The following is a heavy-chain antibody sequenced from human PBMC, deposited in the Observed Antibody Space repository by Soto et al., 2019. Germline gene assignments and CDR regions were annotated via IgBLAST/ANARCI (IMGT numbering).Heavy chain of an antibody. CDR1: ASIFTRYG. CDR2: ISAYNGDT. D-gene: IGHD4-17*01. Sequence: QVQLEQSGVEVKKPGASVRVAYKTSASIFTRYGFSWVRQAPGQGLEWMGWISAYNGDTKYAQNFQGRVTMTTDTSTRTAYMELRTLRIDDTAVYYCTSDYGDENSWGQGTLVTVSS. CDR3: TSDYGDENS. J-gene: IGHJ4*02. V-gene: IGHV1-18*01.